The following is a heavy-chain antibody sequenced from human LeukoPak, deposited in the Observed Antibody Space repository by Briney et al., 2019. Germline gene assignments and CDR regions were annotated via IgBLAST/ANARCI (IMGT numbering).Heavy chain of an antibody. CDR3: ARHRGLWFGEPQLDY. V-gene: IGHV5-51*01. CDR1: GYSFTSYW. Sequence: GESLKISCKGSGYSFTSYWIGWVRQMPGKGLEWMGIIYPGDSDTRYSPSFQGQVTISADKSISTAYLQWSSLKASDTAMYYCARHRGLWFGEPQLDYWGQGTLVTVSS. D-gene: IGHD3-10*01. J-gene: IGHJ4*02. CDR2: IYPGDSDT.